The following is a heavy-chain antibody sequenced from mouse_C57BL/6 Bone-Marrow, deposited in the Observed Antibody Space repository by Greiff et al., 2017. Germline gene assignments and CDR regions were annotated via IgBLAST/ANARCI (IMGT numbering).Heavy chain of an antibody. CDR3: ARKVASTYYYAMDY. CDR1: GFSLTSYG. CDR2: IWSGGST. J-gene: IGHJ4*01. V-gene: IGHV2-2*01. Sequence: VQVVESGPGLVQPSQSLSITCTVSGFSLTSYGVHWVRQSPGKGLEWLGVIWSGGSTDYNAAFISKLSISKDNSKSQVFFKMNSLQADDTAIYYCARKVASTYYYAMDYWGQGTSVTVSS. D-gene: IGHD6-1*01.